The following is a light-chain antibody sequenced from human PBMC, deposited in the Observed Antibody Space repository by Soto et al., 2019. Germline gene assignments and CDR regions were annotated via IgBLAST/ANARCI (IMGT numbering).Light chain of an antibody. Sequence: QSVLTQPPSVSAAPGQKVTISCSGSNSNIGINYVSWYQHLPGTAPKLLIFDDNKGPSGIPDRFSASKSGTSATLAITGPQTGGEADYYCETWDSSLGPEVFGGGTNLPVL. CDR2: DDN. CDR1: NSNIGINY. J-gene: IGLJ2*01. V-gene: IGLV1-51*01. CDR3: ETWDSSLGPEV.